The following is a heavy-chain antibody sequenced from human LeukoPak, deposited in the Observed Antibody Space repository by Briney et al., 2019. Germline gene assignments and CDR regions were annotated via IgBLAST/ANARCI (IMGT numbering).Heavy chain of an antibody. CDR1: GFTFSSYW. Sequence: GGSLRLSCAASGFTFSSYWMHWVRQAPGKGLVWVSRINSDGSSTRYADSVKGRFTSSRDNAKNTLYLQMNSLRAEDTAVYYCSRDQKAVAGNDWGQGTLVPVSS. V-gene: IGHV3-74*01. CDR2: INSDGSST. D-gene: IGHD6-19*01. J-gene: IGHJ4*02. CDR3: SRDQKAVAGND.